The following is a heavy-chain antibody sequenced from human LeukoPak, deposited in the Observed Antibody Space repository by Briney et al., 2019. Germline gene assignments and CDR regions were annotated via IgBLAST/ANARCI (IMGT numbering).Heavy chain of an antibody. CDR1: GFTFSSYA. CDR2: ISYDGSNK. V-gene: IGHV3-30-3*01. J-gene: IGHJ3*02. CDR3: ARDQLSGRALVGWSDAFDI. D-gene: IGHD6-19*01. Sequence: GGSLRLSCAASGFTFSSYAMHWVRQAPGKGLEWVAVISYDGSNKYYADSVKGRFTISRDNSKNTLYLQMNSLRAEDTAVYYCARDQLSGRALVGWSDAFDIWGQGTMVTVSS.